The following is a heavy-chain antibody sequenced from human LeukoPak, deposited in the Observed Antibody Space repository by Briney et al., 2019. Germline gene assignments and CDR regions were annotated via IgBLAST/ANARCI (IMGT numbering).Heavy chain of an antibody. J-gene: IGHJ4*02. Sequence: GGSLRLSCAASGFTFSSYAMNWVRQAPGKGLEWVSSISRGSDHIFYADSMKGRFTISRDNAKNSLYLQMNSLGAEDTAVCYCARPYDTRGYFPDYWGQETLVTVSS. CDR2: ISRGSDHI. V-gene: IGHV3-21*01. CDR3: ARPYDTRGYFPDY. D-gene: IGHD3-22*01. CDR1: GFTFSSYA.